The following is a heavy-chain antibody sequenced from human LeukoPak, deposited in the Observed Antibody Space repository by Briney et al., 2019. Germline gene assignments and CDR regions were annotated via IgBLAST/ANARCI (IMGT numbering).Heavy chain of an antibody. J-gene: IGHJ4*02. Sequence: PGGSLILSCAASGFTFSSYAMSWVRQAPGKGLEWVSAISGSGGSTYYADSVKGRFTISRDNSKNTLYLQMNSLRAEDTAVYYCAKGLYGSGSYSVDYWGQGTLVTVSS. V-gene: IGHV3-23*01. CDR3: AKGLYGSGSYSVDY. CDR1: GFTFSSYA. CDR2: ISGSGGST. D-gene: IGHD3-10*01.